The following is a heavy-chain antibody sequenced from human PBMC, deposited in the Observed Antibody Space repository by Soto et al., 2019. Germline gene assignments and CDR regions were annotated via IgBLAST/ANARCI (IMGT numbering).Heavy chain of an antibody. CDR2: IWYDGSNE. D-gene: IGHD4-17*01. J-gene: IGHJ4*02. V-gene: IGHV3-33*01. Sequence: QVQLVESGGGVVQPGRSLRLSCAASGFTFSNNGMHWVRQAPGKGLEWVAVIWYDGSNEYFADSVKGRFTISRDNSQITLFLQMDSLRAEDTAVYYCGRGVDYRDYAIDYWGQGTLGTVSS. CDR1: GFTFSNNG. CDR3: GRGVDYRDYAIDY.